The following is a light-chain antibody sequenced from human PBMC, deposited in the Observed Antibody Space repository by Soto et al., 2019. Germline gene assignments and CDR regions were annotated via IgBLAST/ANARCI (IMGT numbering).Light chain of an antibody. CDR2: GAS. CDR1: QSISSTS. Sequence: VLTQSPGTLSLSPGERATLSCRASQSISSTSLAWYQHPPGQAPRLLVYGASVRASGIPDRFSGGGSGTDFTHTISRLEPEDFAGYYCQRYGNSPPLTFGGGTKVEIK. CDR3: QRYGNSPPLT. J-gene: IGKJ4*01. V-gene: IGKV3-20*01.